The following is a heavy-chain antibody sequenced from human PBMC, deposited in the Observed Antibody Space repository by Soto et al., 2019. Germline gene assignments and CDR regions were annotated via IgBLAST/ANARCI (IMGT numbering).Heavy chain of an antibody. D-gene: IGHD3-9*01. Sequence: QPGGSLRLSCAASGFTFSSYAMSWVRQAPGKGLEWVSAISGSGGSTYYADSVKGRFTISRDNSKNTLYLQMNSLRAEDTAVYYCANQDGKKRILRYFDWSTGDDAFDIWGQGTMVTVSS. CDR3: ANQDGKKRILRYFDWSTGDDAFDI. CDR2: ISGSGGST. J-gene: IGHJ3*02. V-gene: IGHV3-23*01. CDR1: GFTFSSYA.